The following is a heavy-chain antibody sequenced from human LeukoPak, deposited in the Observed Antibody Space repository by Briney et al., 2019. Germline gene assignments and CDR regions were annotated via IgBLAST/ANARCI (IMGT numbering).Heavy chain of an antibody. Sequence: SETLSLTCTVSGGSISSSSYYWGWIRQPPGKGLEWIGSIYYSGSTYYNPSLKSRVTVSVDTSKNQFSLKLSSVTAADTAVYYCASMVRGPRYFDYWGQGTLVTVSS. V-gene: IGHV4-39*01. D-gene: IGHD3-10*01. CDR2: IYYSGST. CDR1: GGSISSSSYY. J-gene: IGHJ4*02. CDR3: ASMVRGPRYFDY.